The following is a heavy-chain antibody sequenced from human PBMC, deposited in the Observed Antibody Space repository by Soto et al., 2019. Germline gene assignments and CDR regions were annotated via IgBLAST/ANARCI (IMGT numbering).Heavy chain of an antibody. CDR3: TRDSSGWPD. Sequence: EVQLVESGGGLVQPGGSLKLSCAASGFTFSGSAMHWVRQTSGKGLDWVGRIRSKVNSYATAYAASVKGRFTISRDDSKNTAYLQMNSLKTEDTAVYYCTRDSSGWPDWGQGTLVTVSS. CDR1: GFTFSGSA. J-gene: IGHJ4*02. D-gene: IGHD6-19*01. V-gene: IGHV3-73*02. CDR2: IRSKVNSYAT.